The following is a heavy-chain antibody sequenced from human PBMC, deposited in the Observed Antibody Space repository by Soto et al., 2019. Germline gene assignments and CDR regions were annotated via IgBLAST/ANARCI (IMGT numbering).Heavy chain of an antibody. CDR1: GGSISSYY. Sequence: PSETLSLTCTVSGGSISSYYWSWIRQPPGKGLEWIGYIYYSGSTNYNPSLKSRVTISVDTSKNQFSPKLSSVTAADTAVYYRARLTGGDAFDIWGQGTMVTVSS. J-gene: IGHJ3*02. CDR3: ARLTGGDAFDI. V-gene: IGHV4-59*01. CDR2: IYYSGST. D-gene: IGHD7-27*01.